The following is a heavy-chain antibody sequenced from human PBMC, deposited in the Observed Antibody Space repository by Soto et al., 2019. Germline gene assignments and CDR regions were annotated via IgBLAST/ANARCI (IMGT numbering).Heavy chain of an antibody. V-gene: IGHV4-39*01. D-gene: IGHD6-19*01. J-gene: IGHJ4*02. CDR3: ARSSSGWFDY. CDR2: IYYSGST. Sequence: QLQLQESGPGLVKPSETLSLTCTVSGGSISSSSYYWGWVRQPPGKGLEWIGSIYYSGSTYYNPSLKSRVTISVDTSKNQFSLKLSSVTAADTAVYYCARSSSGWFDYWGQGTLVTVSS. CDR1: GGSISSSSYY.